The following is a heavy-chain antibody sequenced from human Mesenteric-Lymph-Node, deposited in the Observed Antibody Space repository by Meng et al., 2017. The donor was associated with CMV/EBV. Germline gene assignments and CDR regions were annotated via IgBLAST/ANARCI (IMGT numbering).Heavy chain of an antibody. CDR3: ARQSRSSPPYYYYGMDV. CDR2: IYYSGST. D-gene: IGHD6-6*01. J-gene: IGHJ6*02. Sequence: SETLSLTCTVSGGSISSYYWSWIRQPPGKGLEWIGYIYYSGSTNYNPSLKSRVTISVDTSKNQFSLKPSSVTAADTAVYYCARQSRSSPPYYYYGMDVWGQGTTVTVSS. V-gene: IGHV4-59*01. CDR1: GGSISSYY.